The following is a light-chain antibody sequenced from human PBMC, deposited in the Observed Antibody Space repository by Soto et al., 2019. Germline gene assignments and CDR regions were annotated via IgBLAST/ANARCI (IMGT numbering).Light chain of an antibody. Sequence: EIVMTQSPATLSVSPGERATPSCRASQSVSSNLAWYQQKPGQAPRLLIYGASTRATGIPARFSASGSGTDFTLTINSLEPEDFAVYYCQHFGSSLRTFGQGTKVDIK. CDR2: GAS. V-gene: IGKV3-15*01. CDR1: QSVSSN. J-gene: IGKJ1*01. CDR3: QHFGSSLRT.